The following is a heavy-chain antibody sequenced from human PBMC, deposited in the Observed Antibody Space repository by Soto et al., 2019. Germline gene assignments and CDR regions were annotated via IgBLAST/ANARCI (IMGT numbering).Heavy chain of an antibody. V-gene: IGHV1-69*02. CDR3: ARGDSGWSYYFDY. D-gene: IGHD6-19*01. Sequence: QVQLVQSGAEVKKPGSSVKVSCKASGGTFSSYTISWVRQAPGQGLEWMGRIIPILGIANYAQKFQGRVTITADKSTSTAYMELSSLRSEDTAVYYCARGDSGWSYYFDYWGQGTLVTVSS. CDR1: GGTFSSYT. J-gene: IGHJ4*02. CDR2: IIPILGIA.